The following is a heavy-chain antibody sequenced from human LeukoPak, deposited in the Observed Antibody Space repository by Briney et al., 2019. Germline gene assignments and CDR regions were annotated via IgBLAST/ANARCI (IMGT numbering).Heavy chain of an antibody. J-gene: IGHJ5*02. D-gene: IGHD3-3*01. CDR3: AREIAPRITIFGVVFSNWFDP. CDR1: GCSISSYY. V-gene: IGHV4-59*01. CDR2: IYYSGST. Sequence: SETLSLTCTVSGCSISSYYWSWIRQPPGKGLEWIGYIYYSGSTNYNPSLKSRVTISVDTSKNQFSLKLSSVTAADTAVYYCAREIAPRITIFGVVFSNWFDPWGQGTLVTVSS.